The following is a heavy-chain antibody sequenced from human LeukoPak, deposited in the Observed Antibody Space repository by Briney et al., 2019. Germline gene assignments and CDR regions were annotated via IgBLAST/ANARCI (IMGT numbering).Heavy chain of an antibody. CDR1: GFTFSTYA. Sequence: GGSLRLSCAASGFTFSTYAMTWVRQAPGKGLEWVSLISGSGGYTYYADSVKGRFTISRDNAKKSLYVQMNSLRAEDTALYYCAREYYGSGSYYNVGYWGQGTLVTVSS. V-gene: IGHV3-23*01. CDR3: AREYYGSGSYYNVGY. J-gene: IGHJ4*02. D-gene: IGHD3-10*01. CDR2: ISGSGGYT.